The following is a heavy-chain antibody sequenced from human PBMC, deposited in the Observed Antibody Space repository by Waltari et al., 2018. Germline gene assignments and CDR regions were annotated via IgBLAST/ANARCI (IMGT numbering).Heavy chain of an antibody. CDR3: ARDRGDFWSXYAPHYFDY. J-gene: IGHJ4*02. CDR1: GGSISSSSYY. Sequence: QLQLQESGPGLVKPSETLSLTCTVSGGSISSSSYYWGWIRQPPGKGLEWIGSIYYSGSXYYNPSLKSRVTXSXDTSKNQFSLKLSSVTAADTAVYYCARDRGDFWSXYAPHYFDYWGQGTLVTVSS. D-gene: IGHD3-3*01. CDR2: IYYSGSX. V-gene: IGHV4-39*07.